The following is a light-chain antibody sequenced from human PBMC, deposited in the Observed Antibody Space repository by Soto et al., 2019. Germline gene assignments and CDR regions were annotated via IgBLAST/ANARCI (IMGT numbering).Light chain of an antibody. J-gene: IGKJ4*01. CDR1: QSAYSSY. V-gene: IGKV3-20*01. Sequence: ELVLTQSPGTLSFSPGDRATLSCRSSQSAYSSYLSWYQQKPGQAPRLLIYGASNRATGIPDRFSGSGSGTDFTLTISGLELEDFAVYYCQQYGTSLFTFGGGTKVDIK. CDR2: GAS. CDR3: QQYGTSLFT.